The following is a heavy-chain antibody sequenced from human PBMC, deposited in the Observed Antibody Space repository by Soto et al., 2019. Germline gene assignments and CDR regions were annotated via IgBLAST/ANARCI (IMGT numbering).Heavy chain of an antibody. J-gene: IGHJ3*02. CDR2: ISASSSHK. Sequence: VQLVESGGGVVQPGRSLRLSCAASGFTFSSYAMHWVRQAPGKGLEWVSAISASSSHKYSADSVRGRFTFSRDNANNSLYLQMNNLRVEDTAVYYCARLRSDAFDIWGQGTLVTVSS. CDR1: GFTFSSYA. V-gene: IGHV3-21*01. D-gene: IGHD4-17*01. CDR3: ARLRSDAFDI.